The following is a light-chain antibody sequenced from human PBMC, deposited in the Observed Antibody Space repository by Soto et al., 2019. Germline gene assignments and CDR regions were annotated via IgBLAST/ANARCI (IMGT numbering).Light chain of an antibody. CDR3: QQFKSGTWT. CDR2: DVS. Sequence: DIQMTQSPSTLSASVRDRVTIACRASQNFERWLAWYQQKPGKAPKPLLYDVSSLESGVPSRFSGSGSGTEFILTINGLQPDDFATYLFQQFKSGTWTFGQGTKVEVK. CDR1: QNFERW. V-gene: IGKV1-5*01. J-gene: IGKJ1*01.